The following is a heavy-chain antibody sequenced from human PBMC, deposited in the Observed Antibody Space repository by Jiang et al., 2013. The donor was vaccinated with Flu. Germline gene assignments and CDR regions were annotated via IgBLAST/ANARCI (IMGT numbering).Heavy chain of an antibody. CDR1: GFVFTDYW. CDR3: AILRSSSSYLKY. J-gene: IGHJ4*02. V-gene: IGHV5-51*01. CDR2: ISPGDADT. D-gene: IGHD6-6*01. Sequence: VQLVESGAEVKKPGESLKISCKASGFVFTDYWVAWVRQKPGNGLEWMGVISPGDADTRYSPSFQGQVTISADKSITTAFLQWTSLKASDTAIYYCAILRSSSSYLKYRGQGTLVTVSS.